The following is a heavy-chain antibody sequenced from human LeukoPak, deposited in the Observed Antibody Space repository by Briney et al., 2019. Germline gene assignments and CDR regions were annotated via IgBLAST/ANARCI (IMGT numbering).Heavy chain of an antibody. V-gene: IGHV1-18*01. J-gene: IGHJ6*03. D-gene: IGHD2-2*03. CDR1: GYTFTSYG. CDR3: ARDGYRLSGYFYYMDV. CDR2: ISAYNGNT. Sequence: ASVKVSCKASGYTFTSYGISWVRQAPGHGLEWMGWISAYNGNTNYAQKLQGRVTMTTDTSTSTAYMELRSLRSDDTAVYYCARDGYRLSGYFYYMDVWGKGTTVTVSS.